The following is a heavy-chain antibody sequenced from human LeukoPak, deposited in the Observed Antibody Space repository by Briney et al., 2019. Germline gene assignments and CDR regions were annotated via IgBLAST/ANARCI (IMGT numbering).Heavy chain of an antibody. CDR3: ARDREEHCGGDCGRFDP. CDR2: ISSDGTYT. J-gene: IGHJ5*02. Sequence: GGSLRLSCAASGFTFSSHLMHWVRQAPGKGLVWVSRISSDGTYTNYADSVRGRFTISRDNAKNTLYLQMNSLRAEDTAVYYCARDREEHCGGDCGRFDPWGQGTLVIVSS. V-gene: IGHV3-74*01. CDR1: GFTFSSHL. D-gene: IGHD2-21*02.